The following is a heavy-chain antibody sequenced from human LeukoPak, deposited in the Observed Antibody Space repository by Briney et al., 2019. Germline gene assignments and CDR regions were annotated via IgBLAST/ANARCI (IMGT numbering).Heavy chain of an antibody. CDR2: ISSGSTYI. J-gene: IGHJ4*02. Sequence: NPGGSLRLSCAASGFSFSSHSMNWVRQAPGKGLEWVSSISSGSTYIYYADSVKGRFTISRDNAKNSLYLQVSTLRAEDTAVYYCAREISSSTSFDYWGQGTLVTVSS. CDR1: GFSFSSHS. CDR3: AREISSSTSFDY. D-gene: IGHD2-2*01. V-gene: IGHV3-21*01.